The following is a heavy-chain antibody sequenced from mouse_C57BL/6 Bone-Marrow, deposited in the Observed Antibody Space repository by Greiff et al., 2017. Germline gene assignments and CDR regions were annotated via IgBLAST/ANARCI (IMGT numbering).Heavy chain of an antibody. CDR3: ARWGYAMDY. J-gene: IGHJ4*01. V-gene: IGHV1-9*01. CDR1: GYTFTGYW. Sequence: QVQLQQSGAELMKPGASVKLSCKATGYTFTGYWIEWVKQRPGHGLKWIGEILPGSGSTNYHEKFKGKATFTADPSSNTAYMQLSSLTTEDSAIYYCARWGYAMDYWGQGTSVTVSS. CDR2: ILPGSGST.